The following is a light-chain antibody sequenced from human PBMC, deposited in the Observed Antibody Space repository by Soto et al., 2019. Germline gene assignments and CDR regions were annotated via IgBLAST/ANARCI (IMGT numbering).Light chain of an antibody. Sequence: DIQMTQSPSTLSASVGDRVTITCRASQSINNWLAWYQQKPGKAPKLLISKASNLKSGVPSRFSGTGSGTEFTLAISSLQPDDFASYYCQQYDSNPFIFGGGTKVEI. CDR3: QQYDSNPFI. CDR1: QSINNW. CDR2: KAS. J-gene: IGKJ4*01. V-gene: IGKV1-5*03.